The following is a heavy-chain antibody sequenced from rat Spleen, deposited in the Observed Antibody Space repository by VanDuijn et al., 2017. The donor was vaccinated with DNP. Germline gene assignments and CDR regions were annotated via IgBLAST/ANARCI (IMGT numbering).Heavy chain of an antibody. CDR3: ARRDYPVPAY. CDR1: GFTFSNYD. J-gene: IGHJ3*01. CDR2: ISTSGSRT. Sequence: EVQLVESGGGLVQPGRSLKLSCAASGFTFSNYDMAWVRQAPGKGLEWVASISTSGSRTYYPDSVKGRFTISRDDAKSSLYLQMNSLKSEDTATYYCARRDYPVPAYWGQGTLVTVSS. V-gene: IGHV5-25*01. D-gene: IGHD1-4*01.